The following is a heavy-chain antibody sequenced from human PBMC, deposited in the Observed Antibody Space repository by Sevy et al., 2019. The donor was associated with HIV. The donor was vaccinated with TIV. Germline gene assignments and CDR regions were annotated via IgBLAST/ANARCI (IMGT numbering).Heavy chain of an antibody. CDR2: ISSSSSTI. D-gene: IGHD6-13*01. V-gene: IGHV3-48*01. Sequence: GESLKISCAASGFTFSSYSMNWVRQAPGEGLEWVSYISSSSSTIYYADSVKGRFTISRDNAKNSLYLQMNSLRAEDTAVYYCARLSGYSSSWSYFDYWGQGTLVTVSS. J-gene: IGHJ4*02. CDR1: GFTFSSYS. CDR3: ARLSGYSSSWSYFDY.